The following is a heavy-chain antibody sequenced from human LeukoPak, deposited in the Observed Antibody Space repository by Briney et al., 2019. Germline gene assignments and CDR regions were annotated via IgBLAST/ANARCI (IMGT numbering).Heavy chain of an antibody. V-gene: IGHV3-74*01. CDR2: INSDGSST. CDR3: ARFGELLSYFDY. CDR1: GFTFSSYW. D-gene: IGHD3-10*01. J-gene: IGHJ4*02. Sequence: GGSLRLSCAASGFTFSSYWMHWVRQAPGKGLVWVSRINSDGSSTSYADSVKGRLTISRDNAKNTLYLQMNSLRAEDTAVYYCARFGELLSYFDYWGQGTLVTVSS.